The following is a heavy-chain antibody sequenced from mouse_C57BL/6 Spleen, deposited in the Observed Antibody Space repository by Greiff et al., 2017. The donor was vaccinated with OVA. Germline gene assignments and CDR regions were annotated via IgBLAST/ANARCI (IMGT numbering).Heavy chain of an antibody. J-gene: IGHJ4*01. CDR1: GFTFSDYY. CDR2: INYDGSST. V-gene: IGHV5-16*01. Sequence: EVQVVESEGGLVQPGSSMKLSCTASGFTFSDYYMAWVRQVPEKGLEWVANINYDGSSTYYLDSLKSRFIISRDNAKNILYLQMSSLKSEDTATYYCARVLDSYAMDYWGQGTSVTVSS. CDR3: ARVLDSYAMDY.